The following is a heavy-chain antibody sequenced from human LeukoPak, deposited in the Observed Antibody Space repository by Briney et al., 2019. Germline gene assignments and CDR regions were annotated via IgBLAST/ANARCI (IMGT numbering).Heavy chain of an antibody. CDR1: GYTFTSYG. CDR3: ARGSDFWSGYYTPYYFDY. J-gene: IGHJ4*02. D-gene: IGHD3-3*01. Sequence: ASVKVSCKASGYTFTSYGISWVGQARGQGNEWRGWISAYNGNANYAQKLQGRVTMTTDTSTSTAYMELRSLRSDDTAVYYCARGSDFWSGYYTPYYFDYWGQGTLVTVSS. CDR2: ISAYNGNA. V-gene: IGHV1-18*01.